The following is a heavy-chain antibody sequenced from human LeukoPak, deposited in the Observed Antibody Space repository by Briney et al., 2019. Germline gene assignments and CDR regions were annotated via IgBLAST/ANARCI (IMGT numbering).Heavy chain of an antibody. V-gene: IGHV3-30*03. CDR2: ISHDGSTK. Sequence: GGSLRLSCAASGFILSSYVLHWVRQAPGKGLEWVAVISHDGSTKYYVDSVKGRFTISRDNSKNTLYLQMNSLRPEDTAVYYCVNIAATGPDYWGQGTLVTVSS. J-gene: IGHJ4*02. CDR3: VNIAATGPDY. CDR1: GFILSSYV. D-gene: IGHD6-13*01.